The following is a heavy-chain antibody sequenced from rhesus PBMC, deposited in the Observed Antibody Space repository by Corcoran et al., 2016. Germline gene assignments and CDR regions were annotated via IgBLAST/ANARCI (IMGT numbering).Heavy chain of an antibody. V-gene: IGHV4-76*01. CDR2: LYGSSGST. Sequence: QVQLQESGTGVVKPSETLSLNCAVYGYSISSDYAWSWIRQHPGKGLEWIGHLYGSSGSTYYKPSLKNRVTMSQDTSKSHVSLKLSSVTAADTAVYYCARGAGYLRYWGQGVLVTVSS. CDR3: ARGAGYLRY. D-gene: IGHD2-27*01. J-gene: IGHJ4*01. CDR1: GYSISSDYA.